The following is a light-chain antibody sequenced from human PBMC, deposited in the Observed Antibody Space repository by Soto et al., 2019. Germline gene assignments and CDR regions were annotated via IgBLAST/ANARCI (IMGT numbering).Light chain of an antibody. CDR3: LKYVGDPWA. CDR2: AAS. J-gene: IGKJ1*01. V-gene: IGKV1-27*01. CDR1: QDIKEY. Sequence: IQMTQSPSSLSASLGDRVTIACRASQDIKEYVAWYQQKPGRVPKLLIYAASTLQSGVSSRFSGSGSRTEFTLTISCLQPADVATSYCLKYVGDPWAFGQRTKLDVK.